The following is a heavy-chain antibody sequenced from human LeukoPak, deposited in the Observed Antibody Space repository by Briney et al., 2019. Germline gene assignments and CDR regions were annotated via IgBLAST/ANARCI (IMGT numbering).Heavy chain of an antibody. Sequence: GGSLRLSCAASGFTFSTSWMSWVRQAPGKGLEWLANIKQDGSEKYYVDSVKGRFTISRDNAKNSLYLQMNSLRAEDTAVYYCAKGRIVGAYYFDYWGQGTLVTVSS. J-gene: IGHJ4*02. CDR1: GFTFSTSW. CDR3: AKGRIVGAYYFDY. D-gene: IGHD1-26*01. V-gene: IGHV3-7*03. CDR2: IKQDGSEK.